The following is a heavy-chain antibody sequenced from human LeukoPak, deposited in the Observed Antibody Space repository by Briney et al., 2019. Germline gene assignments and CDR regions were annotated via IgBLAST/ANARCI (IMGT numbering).Heavy chain of an antibody. CDR1: GGSISSSY. CDR2: IYASGSS. CDR3: ARGPGLRDYYDSSGYFGY. J-gene: IGHJ4*02. D-gene: IGHD3-22*01. Sequence: TSETLSLTCDVSGGSISSSYWSWIRQPAGKGLEWIGRIYASGSSNYNPSLKSRVTMSVDTSKNQFSLNLGSVTAADTAVYYCARGPGLRDYYDSSGYFGYWGQGTLVTVSS. V-gene: IGHV4-4*07.